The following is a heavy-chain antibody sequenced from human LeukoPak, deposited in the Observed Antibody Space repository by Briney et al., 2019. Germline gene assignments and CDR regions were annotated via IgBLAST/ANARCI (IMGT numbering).Heavy chain of an antibody. CDR3: ARGSTYYDSSGQVPFDY. D-gene: IGHD3-22*01. Sequence: GRSLRLSCAASGFTFDNYAMNWVRQVPGKGLEWISLISWNSGTIGYADSVKGRFTISRDNAKNSLYLQMNSLRAEDTAVYYCARGSTYYDSSGQVPFDYWGQGTLVTVSS. J-gene: IGHJ4*02. V-gene: IGHV3-9*01. CDR1: GFTFDNYA. CDR2: ISWNSGTI.